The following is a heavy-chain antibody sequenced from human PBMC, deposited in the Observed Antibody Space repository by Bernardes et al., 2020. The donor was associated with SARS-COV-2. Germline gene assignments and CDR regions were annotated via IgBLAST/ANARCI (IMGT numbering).Heavy chain of an antibody. Sequence: GGSLRLSCAASGFTFSSYGMHWVRQAPGKGLEWVAVISYDGSNKYYADSVKGRFTISRDNSKNTLYLQMNSLRAEDTAVYYCAREMGLWGRYPNYYYYGMDVWGQGTTVTVSS. CDR1: GFTFSSYG. D-gene: IGHD3-16*02. V-gene: IGHV3-30*03. CDR3: AREMGLWGRYPNYYYYGMDV. J-gene: IGHJ6*02. CDR2: ISYDGSNK.